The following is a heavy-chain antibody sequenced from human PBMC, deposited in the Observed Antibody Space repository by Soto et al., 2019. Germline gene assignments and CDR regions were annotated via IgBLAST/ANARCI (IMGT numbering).Heavy chain of an antibody. V-gene: IGHV3-33*01. CDR3: ARGRYIVLVPAAPENEFDY. J-gene: IGHJ4*02. Sequence: QVQLVESGGGVVQPGRSLRLSCAASGFTFSSYGMHWVRQAPGKGLEWLAVIWYDGSNKYYADSVKGRFTISRDNSKNTLYLQINSLRAEATAVYYCARGRYIVLVPAAPENEFDYWGQGTLVTVSS. CDR1: GFTFSSYG. CDR2: IWYDGSNK. D-gene: IGHD2-2*01.